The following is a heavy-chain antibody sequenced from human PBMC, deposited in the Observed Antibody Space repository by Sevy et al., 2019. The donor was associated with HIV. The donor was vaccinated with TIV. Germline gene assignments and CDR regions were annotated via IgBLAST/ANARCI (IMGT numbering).Heavy chain of an antibody. CDR3: AKVDVVVPVADYGLDV. Sequence: GGSLRLSYAASGFTFSIYAMIWVRQAPGKGLEWVSSISRSGGSTHYADSVKGRLTISRDNSKSTLFLQMNSLRAEDTAVYYCAKVDVVVPVADYGLDVWGQGTTVTVSS. D-gene: IGHD2-2*01. V-gene: IGHV3-23*01. J-gene: IGHJ6*02. CDR1: GFTFSIYA. CDR2: ISRSGGST.